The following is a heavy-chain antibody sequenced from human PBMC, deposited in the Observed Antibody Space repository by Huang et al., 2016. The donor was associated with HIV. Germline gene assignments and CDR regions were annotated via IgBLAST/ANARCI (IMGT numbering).Heavy chain of an antibody. CDR3: VSAPPWDYYDSQNAFH. J-gene: IGHJ4*02. V-gene: IGHV3-15*01. CDR1: GLTFSNAW. D-gene: IGHD3-22*01. CDR2: IKRKTDGGTV. Sequence: EVQLVESGGGLVKPGGSLIVSCVGSGLTFSNAWMTWVRKAPGKGLEGVGRIKRKTDGGTVDYGAPVKGRFDISRDDSKNTVFLHMYRLRTEDTAVYYCVSAPPWDYYDSQNAFHWGQGTRVTVSS.